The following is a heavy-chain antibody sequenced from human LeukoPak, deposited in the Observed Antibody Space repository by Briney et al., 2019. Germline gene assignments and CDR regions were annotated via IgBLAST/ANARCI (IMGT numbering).Heavy chain of an antibody. CDR2: VYYSGST. CDR1: GGSISSYY. CDR3: ARGALDADYTSHYYYMDV. Sequence: SEILSLTCTVSGGSISSYYWSWIRQPPGKGLEWIGYVYYSGSTNYNPSLKSRVTISVDTSKNQFSLKLSSVTAADTAVYYCARGALDADYTSHYYYMDVWGKGTTVTVSS. D-gene: IGHD4-17*01. J-gene: IGHJ6*03. V-gene: IGHV4-59*01.